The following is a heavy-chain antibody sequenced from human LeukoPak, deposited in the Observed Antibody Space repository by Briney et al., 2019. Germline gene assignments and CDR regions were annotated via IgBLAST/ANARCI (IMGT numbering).Heavy chain of an antibody. Sequence: PGGSLRLSCAASGFNFASYWMHWVRQTPGKGLVWVSRIDSGGSGTSYADSVEGRFTISRDNAKNTLYLQMNSLRAEDTAVYYCARNWDYGLDVWGQGTTVTVSS. D-gene: IGHD7-27*01. V-gene: IGHV3-74*01. J-gene: IGHJ6*02. CDR1: GFNFASYW. CDR2: IDSGGSGT. CDR3: ARNWDYGLDV.